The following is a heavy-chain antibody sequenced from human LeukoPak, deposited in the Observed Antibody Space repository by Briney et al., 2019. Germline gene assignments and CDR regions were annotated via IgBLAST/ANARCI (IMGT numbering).Heavy chain of an antibody. CDR2: IYANGGAT. CDR3: GTLLSNGPFDY. J-gene: IGHJ4*02. Sequence: ASVKVSCEASGYTFTGYYIHWVRQAPGQGREWMGWIYANGGATKYAQKFQGRVTMTRDTSISTAYMELSELRSDDTAVYYCGTLLSNGPFDYWGQGRLVTVSS. CDR1: GYTFTGYY. V-gene: IGHV1-2*02.